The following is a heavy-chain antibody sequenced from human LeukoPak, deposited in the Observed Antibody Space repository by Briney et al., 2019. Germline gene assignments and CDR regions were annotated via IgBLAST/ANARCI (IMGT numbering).Heavy chain of an antibody. CDR1: GYTFTRYY. V-gene: IGHV1-2*02. Sequence: ASVKVSCKASGYTFTRYYMHWVRQAPGQGLEWMGWINPNSGVTNYAQKFQGRVTMTTDTSITTAYMELSSLRSGDSAVYYCAREDSSGWVYFDYWGQGTLVTVSS. CDR2: INPNSGVT. D-gene: IGHD6-19*01. CDR3: AREDSSGWVYFDY. J-gene: IGHJ4*02.